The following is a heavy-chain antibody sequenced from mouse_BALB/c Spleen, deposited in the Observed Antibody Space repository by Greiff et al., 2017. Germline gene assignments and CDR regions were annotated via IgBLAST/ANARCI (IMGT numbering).Heavy chain of an antibody. CDR1: GYSITSGYY. CDR3: ARHYGAMDY. D-gene: IGHD1-1*02. CDR2: ISYDGSN. V-gene: IGHV3-6*02. Sequence: EVHLVESGPGLVKPSQSLSLTCSVTGYSITSGYYWNWIRQFPGNKLEWMGYISYDGSNNYNPSLKNRISITRDTSKNQFFLKLNSVTTEDTATYYCARHYGAMDYWGQGTSVTVSS. J-gene: IGHJ4*01.